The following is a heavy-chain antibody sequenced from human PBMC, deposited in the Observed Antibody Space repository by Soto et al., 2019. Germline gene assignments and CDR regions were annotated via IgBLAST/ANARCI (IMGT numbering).Heavy chain of an antibody. V-gene: IGHV3-7*01. CDR3: ARTHSGLDY. D-gene: IGHD5-12*01. J-gene: IGHJ4*02. Sequence: EVQLVESGGGLVQSGGSLRLSCAVSGFSFTDFWMSWVRQAPGEGMEWVATIKEDGSQKSYVDSVKGRFTISRDNPKNFLYLQMDSLRVEDTAVYYCARTHSGLDYWGQGTLVTVSS. CDR1: GFSFTDFW. CDR2: IKEDGSQK.